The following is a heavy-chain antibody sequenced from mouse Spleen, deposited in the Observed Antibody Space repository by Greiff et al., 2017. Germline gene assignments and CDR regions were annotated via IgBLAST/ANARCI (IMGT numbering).Heavy chain of an antibody. CDR3: TRDYYGSRKAMDY. CDR1: GFTFSSYA. D-gene: IGHD1-1*01. V-gene: IGHV5-9-1*02. Sequence: EVQGVESGEGLVKPGGSLKLSCAASGFTFSSYAMSWVRQTPEKRLEWVAYISSGGDYIYYADTVKGRFTISRDNARNTLYLQMSSLKSEDTAMYYCTRDYYGSRKAMDYWGQGTSVTVSS. CDR2: ISSGGDYI. J-gene: IGHJ4*01.